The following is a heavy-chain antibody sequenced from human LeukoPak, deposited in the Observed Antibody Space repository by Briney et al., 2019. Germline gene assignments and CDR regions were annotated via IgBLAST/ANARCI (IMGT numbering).Heavy chain of an antibody. CDR2: INHSGST. Sequence: SETLSLTYAVYGGSFSGYYWSWIRQPPGRGLEWIGEINHSGSTNYNPSLKSRVTISVDTSKNQFSLKLSSVTAADTAVYYCARDPDTAMVGDYWGQGTLVTVSS. CDR1: GGSFSGYY. CDR3: ARDPDTAMVGDY. V-gene: IGHV4-34*01. J-gene: IGHJ4*02. D-gene: IGHD5-18*01.